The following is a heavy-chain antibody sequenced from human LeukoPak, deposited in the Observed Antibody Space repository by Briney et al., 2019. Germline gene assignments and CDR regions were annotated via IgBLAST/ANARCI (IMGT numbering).Heavy chain of an antibody. Sequence: GGTLRLSCAASGFTFSSHGMSGVRQAPGRGLEGVSTISGSGDNTYYADSVKGRFTISRDNSKNTLYLQMNSLRAEDTAVYYCARVTYGSGTYGAFDYWGQGTLVTVSS. CDR2: ISGSGDNT. J-gene: IGHJ4*02. CDR3: ARVTYGSGTYGAFDY. V-gene: IGHV3-23*01. D-gene: IGHD3-10*01. CDR1: GFTFSSHG.